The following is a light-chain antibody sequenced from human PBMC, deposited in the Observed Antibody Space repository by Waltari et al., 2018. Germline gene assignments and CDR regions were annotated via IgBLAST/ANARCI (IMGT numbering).Light chain of an antibody. CDR2: AAS. V-gene: IGKV1-16*02. Sequence: DIQMTQSPSSLSPSVGDRVIITCRASQANNTFLAWFQQKPGKAPRSLIYAASTLQSGVSSNFSGSGSGTNFTLTISSLQPEDCATYYRQQYNSFPPTFGGGTRVEI. CDR3: QQYNSFPPT. J-gene: IGKJ4*01. CDR1: QANNTF.